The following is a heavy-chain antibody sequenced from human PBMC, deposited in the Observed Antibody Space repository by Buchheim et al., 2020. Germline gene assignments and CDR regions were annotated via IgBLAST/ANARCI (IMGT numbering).Heavy chain of an antibody. D-gene: IGHD4-11*01. CDR2: ISYDGINK. CDR3: ARDLEGTVTTGLAIYYYYGMDV. Sequence: QVQLVESGGGVVQPGRSLRLSCAASGFTFSYSGIHWVRQAPGKGLEWVAVISYDGINKDYADSVKGRFTISRDNSKTTLYLQMNSLRAEDTAVYYCARDLEGTVTTGLAIYYYYGMDVWGQGTT. V-gene: IGHV3-30*03. CDR1: GFTFSYSG. J-gene: IGHJ6*02.